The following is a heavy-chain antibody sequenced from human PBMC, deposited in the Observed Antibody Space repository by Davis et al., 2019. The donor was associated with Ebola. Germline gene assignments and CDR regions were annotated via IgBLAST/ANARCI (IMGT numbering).Heavy chain of an antibody. J-gene: IGHJ4*02. CDR3: ARGRYTATYYPFDY. V-gene: IGHV4-59*01. CDR2: FYSSGNP. CDR1: GVSISSYS. Sequence: SESLSLTCTASGVSISSYSGSWIRQSPAKGLAWIGYFYSSGNPNYNPSLKSRVTMSVDTSKNQFSLKMSSVTAADTALYYCARGRYTATYYPFDYWGQGTLVTVSS. D-gene: IGHD1-26*01.